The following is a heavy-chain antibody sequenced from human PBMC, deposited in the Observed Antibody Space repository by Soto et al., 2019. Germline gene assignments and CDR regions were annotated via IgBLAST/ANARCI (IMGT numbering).Heavy chain of an antibody. CDR3: ARYTAVAGTDYYYYGMDV. CDR2: IDPSDSYT. J-gene: IGHJ6*02. Sequence: GASLKISCXGSGYSFTSYWISWVRQMPGKGLEWMGRIDPSDSYTNYSPSFQGHVTISADKSISTAYLQWSSLKASDTAMYYCARYTAVAGTDYYYYGMDVWGQGTTVTVSS. CDR1: GYSFTSYW. D-gene: IGHD6-19*01. V-gene: IGHV5-10-1*01.